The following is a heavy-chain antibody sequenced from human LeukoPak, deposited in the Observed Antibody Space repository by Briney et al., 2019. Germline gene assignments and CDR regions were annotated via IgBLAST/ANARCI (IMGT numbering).Heavy chain of an antibody. CDR3: AKDTRGTYYDSSGYLFDY. D-gene: IGHD3-22*01. J-gene: IGHJ4*02. Sequence: PGGSLRLSCAASGFILSTSGMHWVRQAPGKGLEWVAFIRYDGSDKYHTDSVKGRFTISRDNSKNTLYLQMNSLRAEDTAVYYCAKDTRGTYYDSSGYLFDYWGQGTLVTVSS. V-gene: IGHV3-30*02. CDR2: IRYDGSDK. CDR1: GFILSTSG.